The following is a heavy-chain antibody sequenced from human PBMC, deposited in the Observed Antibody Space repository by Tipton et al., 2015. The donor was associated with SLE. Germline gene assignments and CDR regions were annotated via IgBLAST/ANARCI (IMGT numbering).Heavy chain of an antibody. CDR3: AKVTVFGVAIFGYNWFDP. J-gene: IGHJ5*02. D-gene: IGHD3-3*01. Sequence: TLSLTCTVSGGSISGSSYYWGWIRQPPGKGLEWIGSIYYSGTSYYNPSLESRVTISVDTSKNQFSLKLSSVTAADTAVYYCAKVTVFGVAIFGYNWFDPWGQGTLVTVAS. CDR1: GGSISGSSYY. V-gene: IGHV4-39*02. CDR2: IYYSGTS.